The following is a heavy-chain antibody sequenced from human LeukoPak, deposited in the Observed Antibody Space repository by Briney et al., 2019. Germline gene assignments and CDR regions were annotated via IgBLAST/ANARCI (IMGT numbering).Heavy chain of an antibody. V-gene: IGHV3-7*01. J-gene: IGHJ4*02. CDR3: ASSHDSSGND. CDR2: IKYDGTHK. CDR1: GFSFSSYW. D-gene: IGHD3-22*01. Sequence: PGGSLRLSCVASGFSFSSYWMAWVRQAPGKGLEWVANIKYDGTHKFYADSVKGRFTISRDNAKNSLFLEMSSLRADDTAVYFCASSHDSSGNDWGQGTPVAVSS.